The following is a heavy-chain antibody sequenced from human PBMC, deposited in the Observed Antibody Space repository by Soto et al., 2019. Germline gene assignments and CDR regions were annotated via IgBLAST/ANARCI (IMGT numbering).Heavy chain of an antibody. Sequence: PSETLSLTCAVYGGSFSGYYWSWIRQPPGKGLEWIGEINHSGSTNYNPSLKSRVTISVDTSKNQFSLKLSSVTAADTAVYFAVGRGLYYYYYMDVWGKGTTVTVSS. J-gene: IGHJ6*03. CDR3: VGRGLYYYYYMDV. CDR1: GGSFSGYY. D-gene: IGHD2-2*01. V-gene: IGHV4-34*01. CDR2: INHSGST.